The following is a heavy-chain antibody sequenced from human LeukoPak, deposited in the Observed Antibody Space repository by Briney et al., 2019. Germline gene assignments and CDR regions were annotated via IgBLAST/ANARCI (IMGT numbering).Heavy chain of an antibody. J-gene: IGHJ2*01. CDR2: INHSGST. Sequence: SETLSLTCAVYGGSFSGDYWSWIRQPPGKGLEWIGEINHSGSTNYNPSLKSRVTISVDTSKNQFSLKLSSVAAADTAVYYCARSIAVAGPRYFDLWGRGTLVTVSS. CDR1: GGSFSGDY. CDR3: ARSIAVAGPRYFDL. V-gene: IGHV4-34*01. D-gene: IGHD6-19*01.